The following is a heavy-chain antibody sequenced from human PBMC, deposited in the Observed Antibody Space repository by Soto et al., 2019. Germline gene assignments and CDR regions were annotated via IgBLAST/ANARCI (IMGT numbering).Heavy chain of an antibody. CDR2: IYYSGSP. CDR1: GGSISSGAYY. CDR3: ARRPGGWFDP. J-gene: IGHJ5*02. Sequence: QVQLQESGPGLVKPSQTLSLTCTVSGGSISSGAYYWTWVRQHPGKGLEWIGYIYYSGSPYYNPSLKSRVTISVDTSKNQFSLRLSSVTVADTAVYYCARRPGGWFDPWGQGTLVTVSS. V-gene: IGHV4-31*03.